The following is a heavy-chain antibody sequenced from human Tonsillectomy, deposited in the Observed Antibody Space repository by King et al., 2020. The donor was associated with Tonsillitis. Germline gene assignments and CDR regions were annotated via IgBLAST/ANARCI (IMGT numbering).Heavy chain of an antibody. Sequence: EVQLVESGGGVVQPGGSLRLSCAASKFTFDDYAMNWVRQAPGKGLEWVSLISGDGISTYYADSVKGRFTISRDNSKNSLYLQMNSLRTEDTALYYCARTKLQVWPDYYYFYMDVWGKGTTVTVSS. CDR3: ARTKLQVWPDYYYFYMDV. D-gene: IGHD5-18*01. CDR2: ISGDGIST. J-gene: IGHJ6*03. V-gene: IGHV3-43*02. CDR1: KFTFDDYA.